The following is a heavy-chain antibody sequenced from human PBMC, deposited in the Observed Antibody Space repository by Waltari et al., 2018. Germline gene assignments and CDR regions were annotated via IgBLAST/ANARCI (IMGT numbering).Heavy chain of an antibody. Sequence: QVQLQQWGAGLLKPSETLSLTCAVYGGSFSGYYWSWIRQPPGKGLEWIGEINHSGSTNYNPSLKSRVTISVDTSKNQFSLKLSSVTAADTAVYYCATRGELLPTFDYWGQGTLVTVSS. CDR3: ATRGELLPTFDY. CDR2: INHSGST. V-gene: IGHV4-34*01. J-gene: IGHJ4*02. CDR1: GGSFSGYY. D-gene: IGHD1-26*01.